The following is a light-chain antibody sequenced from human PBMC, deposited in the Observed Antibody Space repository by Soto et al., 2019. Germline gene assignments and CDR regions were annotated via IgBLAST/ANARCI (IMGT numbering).Light chain of an antibody. Sequence: QSALTQPRSVSGSPGQSVTISCTGTSSDVGGYNYVSWYQHHPGKAPKLMIYDVTKRPSGVPDRFSASKSGNTASLTISGLRAEDEANYYCSSYAGSYTSVFGGGTKLTVL. CDR2: DVT. CDR3: SSYAGSYTSV. J-gene: IGLJ2*01. V-gene: IGLV2-11*01. CDR1: SSDVGGYNY.